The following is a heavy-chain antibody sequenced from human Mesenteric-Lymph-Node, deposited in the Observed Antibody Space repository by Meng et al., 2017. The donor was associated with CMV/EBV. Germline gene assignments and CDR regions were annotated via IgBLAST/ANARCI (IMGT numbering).Heavy chain of an antibody. Sequence: GGSLRLSCVASGFAFDDYAMHWVRQVPGKGLEWVSGVNWNTGTIGYADSVKDRFIISRDNAKDSLYLEMNNLRTDDTALYYCVKEKKQFSHDALDVWGQGTTVTVSS. D-gene: IGHD5-24*01. J-gene: IGHJ3*01. CDR2: VNWNTGTI. CDR3: VKEKKQFSHDALDV. V-gene: IGHV3-9*01. CDR1: GFAFDDYA.